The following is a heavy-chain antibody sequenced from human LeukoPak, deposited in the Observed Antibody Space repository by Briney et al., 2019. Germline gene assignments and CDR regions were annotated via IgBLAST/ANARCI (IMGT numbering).Heavy chain of an antibody. Sequence: PGGSLRLSCAASGFTFSSYSMNWVRQAPGKGLEWVSSISSSSSYKYYAASVKGRFTISRDNAKNSLYLQMNSLRADDTAVYYCARGSRGSSTFSYYYYMDVWGKGTTVTVSS. J-gene: IGHJ6*03. CDR3: ARGSRGSSTFSYYYYMDV. V-gene: IGHV3-21*01. CDR1: GFTFSSYS. CDR2: ISSSSSYK. D-gene: IGHD6-6*01.